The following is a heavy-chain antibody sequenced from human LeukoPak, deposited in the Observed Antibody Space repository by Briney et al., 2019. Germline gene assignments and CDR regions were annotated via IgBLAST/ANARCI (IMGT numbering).Heavy chain of an antibody. CDR2: FYYSGST. CDR3: ARDLGYGGNVRWFDP. J-gene: IGHJ5*02. D-gene: IGHD4-23*01. V-gene: IGHV4-61*01. CDR1: GGSVSSGSYY. Sequence: SETLSLTCTVSGGSVSSGSYYWSWIRQPPGKGLEWIGYFYYSGSTNYNPSLKSRVTISVDTSKNQFSLKLSSVTAADTAVYYCARDLGYGGNVRWFDPWGQGTLVTVSS.